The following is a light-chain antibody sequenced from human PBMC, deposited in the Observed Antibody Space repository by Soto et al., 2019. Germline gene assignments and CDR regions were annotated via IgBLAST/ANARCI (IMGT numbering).Light chain of an antibody. J-gene: IGKJ3*01. CDR3: QQYGSTPLFT. Sequence: EIVLTQSPGTLSLSPGERATLSCRASQSVSSSYLAWYQQKPGQAPRLLIYGASSRATGIPDRFSGSGSGTAFTRTISRLQPEDFAVYYCQQYGSTPLFTFGPGTKVDIK. CDR1: QSVSSSY. CDR2: GAS. V-gene: IGKV3-20*01.